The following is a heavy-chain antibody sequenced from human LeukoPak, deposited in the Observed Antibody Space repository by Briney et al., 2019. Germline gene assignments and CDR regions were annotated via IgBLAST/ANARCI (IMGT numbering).Heavy chain of an antibody. J-gene: IGHJ4*02. CDR1: GFTFSNFV. V-gene: IGHV3-23*01. CDR3: AKGRAIRGGKGFDS. Sequence: GGSLRLSCTASGFTFSNFVMSWVRQAPGKGLEWVSSISDSGGTIYHTDSVKGRFTTSRDNSKKTLYLQMNSLRAEDTAVYHCAKGRAIRGGKGFDSWGQGTLVTVSS. D-gene: IGHD3-10*01. CDR2: ISDSGGTI.